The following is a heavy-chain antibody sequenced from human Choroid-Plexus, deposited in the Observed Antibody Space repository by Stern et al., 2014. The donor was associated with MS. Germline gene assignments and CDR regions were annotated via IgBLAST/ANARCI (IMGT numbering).Heavy chain of an antibody. CDR3: AKDRHYLTYFFDH. CDR1: GFTFGSCA. CDR2: VSYDGSNK. D-gene: IGHD2/OR15-2a*01. V-gene: IGHV3-30*18. Sequence: AQLLESGGGVVQPGRPLRLSCVASGFTFGSCAMHWVRQAPGKGLEWVAGVSYDGSNKYYADSVKGRFTISRDNSQNTLYMQMSSLRPEDTAVYYCAKDRHYLTYFFDHWGQGSLVTVSS. J-gene: IGHJ5*02.